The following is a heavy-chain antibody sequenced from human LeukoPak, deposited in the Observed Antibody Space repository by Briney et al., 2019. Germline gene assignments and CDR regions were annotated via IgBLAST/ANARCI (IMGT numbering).Heavy chain of an antibody. J-gene: IGHJ4*02. CDR2: TYYRSKWYN. Sequence: SQTLSLTCAISGDSVSRNSAAWNWIRQSPSRGLEWLGRTYYRSKWYNDYAVSVESRITINPDTSKNQFSLQLNSVTPEDTAVYYCARGTGSYILQYTVPSDYWGQGTLVTVSS. CDR1: GDSVSRNSAA. D-gene: IGHD3-10*01. CDR3: ARGTGSYILQYTVPSDY. V-gene: IGHV6-1*01.